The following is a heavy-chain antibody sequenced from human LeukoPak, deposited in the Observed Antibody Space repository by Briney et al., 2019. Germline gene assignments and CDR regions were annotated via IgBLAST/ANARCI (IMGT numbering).Heavy chain of an antibody. CDR1: GYTFTSYG. J-gene: IGHJ6*02. Sequence: ASVKVSCKASGYTFTSYGISWVRQAPGQGLEWMGWISAYNGNTNYAQKLQGRVTMTTDTSTSTAYMELRSLRSDDTAVYYCARSDIDYYYYGMDVWGQGTTVTVSS. CDR2: ISAYNGNT. V-gene: IGHV1-18*01. D-gene: IGHD5-12*01. CDR3: ARSDIDYYYYGMDV.